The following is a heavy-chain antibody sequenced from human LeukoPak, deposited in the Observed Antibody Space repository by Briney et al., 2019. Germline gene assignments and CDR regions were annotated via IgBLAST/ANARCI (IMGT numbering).Heavy chain of an antibody. V-gene: IGHV4-59*01. CDR3: AGLSSAAGPPFDY. CDR2: IYYSGST. CDR1: GGSISSYY. Sequence: PSGTLSLTCTVSGGSISSYYRSWIRQPPGKGLEWIGYIYYSGSTNYNPSLKSLVTISVDTSKIQFSLKLSSVTAADTAVYYCAGLSSAAGPPFDYWGQGTLVTVSS. J-gene: IGHJ4*02. D-gene: IGHD6-13*01.